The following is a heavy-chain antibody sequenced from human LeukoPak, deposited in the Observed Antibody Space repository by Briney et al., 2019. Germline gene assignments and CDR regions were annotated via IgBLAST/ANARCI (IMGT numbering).Heavy chain of an antibody. CDR2: IYYSGST. Sequence: SETLSLTCTVSGGSISSSSYYWGWIRQPPGKGLDWIGSIYYSGSTYYNPSLKSRVTISVDTSKNQFSLKLSSVTAADTAVYYCARPGSSWYYFDYWGQGTLVTVSS. CDR1: GGSISSSSYY. J-gene: IGHJ4*02. V-gene: IGHV4-39*01. CDR3: ARPGSSWYYFDY. D-gene: IGHD6-13*01.